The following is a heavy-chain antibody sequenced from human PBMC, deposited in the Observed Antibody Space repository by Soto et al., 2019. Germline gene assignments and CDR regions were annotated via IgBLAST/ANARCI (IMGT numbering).Heavy chain of an antibody. Sequence: QVQLVESGGGVVQPGRSLRLSCAASGFTFSSYGMHWVRQAPGKGLEWVAVIWYDGSNKYYADSVKARFTISRDNSKNTLSQQMNSLTAEDTAVYDCARPPRYSGYDFYYFDYWGQGTLVTVCS. V-gene: IGHV3-33*01. CDR2: IWYDGSNK. D-gene: IGHD5-12*01. J-gene: IGHJ4*02. CDR3: ARPPRYSGYDFYYFDY. CDR1: GFTFSSYG.